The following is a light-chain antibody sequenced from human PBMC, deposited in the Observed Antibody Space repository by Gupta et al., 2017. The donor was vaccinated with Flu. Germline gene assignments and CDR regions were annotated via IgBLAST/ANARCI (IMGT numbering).Light chain of an antibody. V-gene: IGLV3-21*03. CDR1: GVGSKN. Sequence: GRTTTSSGGGSGVGSKNFLWYQQKPAQAPVLLVYDDNNRRSGIPERCSGSNSGGTATLTIIRVEAGDEADYYCQVWDSNSDRWVFGGGTRLTVL. CDR2: DDN. CDR3: QVWDSNSDRWV. J-gene: IGLJ3*02.